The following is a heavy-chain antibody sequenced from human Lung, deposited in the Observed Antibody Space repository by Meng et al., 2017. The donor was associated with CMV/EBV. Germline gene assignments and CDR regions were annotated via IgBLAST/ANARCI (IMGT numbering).Heavy chain of an antibody. CDR3: ARDEVIKDDAFDI. CDR2: INHSGST. V-gene: IGHV4-34*01. CDR1: GGSFSGYY. Sequence: SQTLSLTXAVYGGSFSGYYWSWIRQPPGKGLEWIGEINHSGSTNYNPSLKSRVTISVDTSKNQFSLKLSSVTAADTAVYYCARDEVIKDDAFDIWGQGTMVTVSS. J-gene: IGHJ3*02. D-gene: IGHD3-10*01.